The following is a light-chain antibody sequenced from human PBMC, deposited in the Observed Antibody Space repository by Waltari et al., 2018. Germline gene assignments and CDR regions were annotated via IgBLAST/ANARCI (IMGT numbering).Light chain of an antibody. Sequence: QSALTQPASVSGSPGQSLTISCSRTDSDVGAYDFVSWYQQHPGKAPHLIIYEVSNRPSGISNRFSASKSGNTASLTISGLQAEDEADYYCSSYTTSSAPGVFGTGTRVTVL. CDR3: SSYTTSSAPGV. CDR2: EVS. CDR1: DSDVGAYDF. V-gene: IGLV2-14*01. J-gene: IGLJ1*01.